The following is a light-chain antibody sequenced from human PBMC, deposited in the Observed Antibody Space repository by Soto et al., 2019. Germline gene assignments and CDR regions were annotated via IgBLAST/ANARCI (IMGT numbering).Light chain of an antibody. CDR1: SSDVGDFNY. J-gene: IGLJ2*01. Sequence: QSALTQPASVSGSPGRSVTISCTGTSSDVGDFNYVPWYQHLPGRAPKLIIYDVTNRPSGISYRFSASKSGRTASLTISGLQAEDEAYYYCSSYSSSTTHVVFGGGTQLTVL. CDR2: DVT. CDR3: SSYSSSTTHVV. V-gene: IGLV2-14*03.